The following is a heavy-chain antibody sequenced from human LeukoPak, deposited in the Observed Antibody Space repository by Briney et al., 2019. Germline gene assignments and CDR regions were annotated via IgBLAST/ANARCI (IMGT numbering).Heavy chain of an antibody. J-gene: IGHJ1*01. D-gene: IGHD3-22*01. CDR1: GYTFTSYG. CDR3: ARRVTDSSGYYYFTEYFQH. CDR2: ISAYNGNT. V-gene: IGHV1-18*01. Sequence: ASVKVSCKASGYTFTSYGISWVRQAPGQGLEWMGWISAYNGNTNYAQKLQGRVTMTTDTSTSTAYMELSSLRSEDTAVYYCARRVTDSSGYYYFTEYFQHWGQGTLVTVSS.